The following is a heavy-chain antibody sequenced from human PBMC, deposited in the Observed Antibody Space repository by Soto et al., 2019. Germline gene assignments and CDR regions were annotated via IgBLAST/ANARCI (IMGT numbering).Heavy chain of an antibody. D-gene: IGHD6-6*01. CDR2: IYPGDSDT. CDR3: ARPGSSGLVNDLDV. Sequence: GESLKISCKGSGYSFTNYWIAWVRQKPGEGLEWMGMIYPGDSDTRYSPSFQGHVTISADKSISTAYLQWSSLKASDTAMYYCARPGSSGLVNDLDVWGQGTTVTVSS. J-gene: IGHJ6*02. CDR1: GYSFTNYW. V-gene: IGHV5-51*01.